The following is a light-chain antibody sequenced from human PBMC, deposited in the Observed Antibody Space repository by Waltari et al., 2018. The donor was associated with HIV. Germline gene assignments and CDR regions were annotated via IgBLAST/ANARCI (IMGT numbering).Light chain of an antibody. Sequence: HSALTQPASVSVSPGQSITISCTGTSSAVGAYNYVSWYQQHPGKAPKLMIYDVTKRPSVVSNRFSGSKSGNTASLTISGLQAEDDADYYCCSYAGSSIPVVFGGGTKLTVL. CDR1: SSAVGAYNY. J-gene: IGLJ3*02. CDR3: CSYAGSSIPVV. V-gene: IGLV2-23*02. CDR2: DVT.